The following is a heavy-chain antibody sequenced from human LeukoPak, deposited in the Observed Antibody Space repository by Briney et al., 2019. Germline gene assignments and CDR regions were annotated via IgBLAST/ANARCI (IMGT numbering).Heavy chain of an antibody. CDR2: IYYSGST. CDR3: TRVEATIFGVGRMYYYYYMDV. CDR1: GGSISSYY. V-gene: IGHV4-59*01. D-gene: IGHD3-3*01. Sequence: SETLSLTCTVSGGSISSYYWSWIRQPPGKGLEWIGYIYYSGSTNYNPSLKSRVTISVDTSKNQFSLKLSSVTAADTAVYYCTRVEATIFGVGRMYYYYYMDVWGKGTTVTVSS. J-gene: IGHJ6*03.